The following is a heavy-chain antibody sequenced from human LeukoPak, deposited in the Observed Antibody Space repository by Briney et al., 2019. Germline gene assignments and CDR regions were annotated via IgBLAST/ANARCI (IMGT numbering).Heavy chain of an antibody. D-gene: IGHD1-26*01. V-gene: IGHV3-21*04. Sequence: GGSLRLSCAASGFTFSSYSMNWVRQAPGKGLEWVSSISSSSSYIYYADSVKGRFTISRDNSKNTLYLQMNSLRAEDTAVYYCAKPDQWGWLAFDIWGQGTMVTVSS. CDR3: AKPDQWGWLAFDI. CDR2: ISSSSSYI. J-gene: IGHJ3*02. CDR1: GFTFSSYS.